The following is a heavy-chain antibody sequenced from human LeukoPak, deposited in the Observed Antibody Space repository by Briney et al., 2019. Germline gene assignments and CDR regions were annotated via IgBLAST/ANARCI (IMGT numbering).Heavy chain of an antibody. CDR2: ISYDGSNK. CDR3: AKDYTGRGYFDY. CDR1: GFTFSSYG. V-gene: IGHV3-30*18. D-gene: IGHD1-1*01. Sequence: GGSLRLSCAASGFTFSSYGMHWDRQAPGKGLEWVAVISYDGSNKYYADSVKGRFTISRDNSKNTLHLQMNSLRAEDTAVYYCAKDYTGRGYFDYWGQGTLVTVSS. J-gene: IGHJ4*02.